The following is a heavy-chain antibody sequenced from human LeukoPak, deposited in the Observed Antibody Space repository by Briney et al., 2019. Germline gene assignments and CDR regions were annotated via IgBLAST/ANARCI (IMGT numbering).Heavy chain of an antibody. CDR3: GGVKLRFGGLSAAFDM. CDR1: GGSISNYY. D-gene: IGHD3-10*01. J-gene: IGHJ3*02. Sequence: SETLSLTCTVSGGSISNYYWSWIRQPPGKGLEWIGYIYDSGSTNYNPSLKSRVTISVDTSKNQFSLNLSSLSAADTAVYYCGGVKLRFGGLSAAFDMWRRGP. CDR2: IYDSGST. V-gene: IGHV4-59*01.